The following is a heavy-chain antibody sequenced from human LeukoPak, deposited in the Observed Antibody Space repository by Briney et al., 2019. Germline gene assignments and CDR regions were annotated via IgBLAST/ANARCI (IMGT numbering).Heavy chain of an antibody. D-gene: IGHD3-22*01. V-gene: IGHV1-69*04. CDR1: GGTFSSYA. CDR2: IIPILGIA. CDR3: ARDPYYYDSSGYYYVPYYFDY. Sequence: SVKVSCKASGGTFSSYAISWVRQAPRQGLEWMGRIIPILGIANYAQKFQGRVTITADKSTSTAYMELSSLRSEDTAVYYCARDPYYYDSSGYYYVPYYFDYWGQGTLVTVSS. J-gene: IGHJ4*02.